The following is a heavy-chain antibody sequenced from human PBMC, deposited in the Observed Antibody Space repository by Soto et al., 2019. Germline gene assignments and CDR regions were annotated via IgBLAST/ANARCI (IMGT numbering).Heavy chain of an antibody. J-gene: IGHJ4*02. D-gene: IGHD2-2*01. V-gene: IGHV1-46*01. CDR1: GYSFISHY. CDR3: ARDYLSSKLSLSCFDF. Sequence: QVQLVQSGAEVTRPGASVKVSCKASGYSFISHYIHWVRQAPGQGLEWMGFINPSGGSATLAEKVPGRVTMTRDPPMSTVYIELTILRSEDAAVYYCARDYLSSKLSLSCFDFWGQGTLVTVSS. CDR2: INPSGGSA.